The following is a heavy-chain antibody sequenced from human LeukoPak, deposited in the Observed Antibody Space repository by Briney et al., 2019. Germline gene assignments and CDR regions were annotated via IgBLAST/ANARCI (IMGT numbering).Heavy chain of an antibody. J-gene: IGHJ4*02. D-gene: IGHD3-10*01. V-gene: IGHV4-34*01. CDR1: GGSFSGYY. CDR2: INYSGNT. CDR3: ARETRGYYVSGNYYFDY. Sequence: SETLSLTCAVYGGSFSGYYWSWIRQPPGKGLEWIGEINYSGNTNYNPSLKSRVTISLDTSKNRFSLKLSSVTAADTAVYYCARETRGYYVSGNYYFDYWGQGSLVTVSS.